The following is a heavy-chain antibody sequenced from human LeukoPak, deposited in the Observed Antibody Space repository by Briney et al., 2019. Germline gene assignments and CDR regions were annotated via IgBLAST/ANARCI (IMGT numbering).Heavy chain of an antibody. Sequence: GASVKVSCKASGYTFTNYYIHWVRQAPGQGLEWMGIISPSGGSTTYPQKFQGRVSMTRDTSTSTVYMELSSLKSEDTAVYYCARVGDGWRIDYWGQGSLVTVSS. CDR2: ISPSGGST. D-gene: IGHD5-24*01. CDR1: GYTFTNYY. V-gene: IGHV1-46*01. CDR3: ARVGDGWRIDY. J-gene: IGHJ4*02.